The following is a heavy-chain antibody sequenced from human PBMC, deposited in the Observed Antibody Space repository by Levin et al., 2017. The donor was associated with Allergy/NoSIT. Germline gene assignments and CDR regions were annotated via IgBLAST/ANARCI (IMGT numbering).Heavy chain of an antibody. CDR2: IDPFSGDT. D-gene: IGHD2-2*01. CDR1: GYTFTGYY. Sequence: AASVKVSCKASGYTFTGYYVHWVRQAPGQGLEWMGWIDPFSGDTNYAQKFQGKVTMTRDTMNIAYLELSRLRSDDTAAYYCRRFPPTYQLRENPPKDFYYCLDVWGQGTTVIVSS. V-gene: IGHV1-2*02. CDR3: RRFPPTYQLRENPPKDFYYCLDV. J-gene: IGHJ6*02.